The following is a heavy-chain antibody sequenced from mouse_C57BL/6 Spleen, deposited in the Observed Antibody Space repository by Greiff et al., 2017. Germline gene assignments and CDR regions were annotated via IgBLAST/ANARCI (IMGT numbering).Heavy chain of an antibody. D-gene: IGHD2-2*01. J-gene: IGHJ3*01. Sequence: QVQLQQPGAELVKPGASVKLSCKASGYTFTSYWMQWVKQRPGQGLEWIGEIDPSDSYTNYNQKFKGKATLTVDTSSSTAYMQLSSLTSEDSAVYYCATYGYDVGFAYWGQGTLVTVSA. CDR3: ATYGYDVGFAY. CDR2: IDPSDSYT. V-gene: IGHV1-50*01. CDR1: GYTFTSYW.